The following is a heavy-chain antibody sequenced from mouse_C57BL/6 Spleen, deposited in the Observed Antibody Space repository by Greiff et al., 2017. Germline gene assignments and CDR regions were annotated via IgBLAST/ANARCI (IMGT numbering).Heavy chain of an antibody. CDR3: ARDRIYDGYYEYFDV. J-gene: IGHJ1*03. Sequence: EVQVVESEGGLVQPGSSMKLSCTASGFTFSDYYMAWVRQVPEKGLEWVANINYDGSSTYYLDSLKSRFIISRDNAKNILYLQMSSLKSEDTATYYCARDRIYDGYYEYFDVWGTGTTVTVSS. CDR1: GFTFSDYY. D-gene: IGHD2-3*01. V-gene: IGHV5-16*01. CDR2: INYDGSST.